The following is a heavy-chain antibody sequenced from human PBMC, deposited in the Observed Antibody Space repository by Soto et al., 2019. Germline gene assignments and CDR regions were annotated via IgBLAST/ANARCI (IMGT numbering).Heavy chain of an antibody. V-gene: IGHV5-51*01. CDR2: IHPSDSDA. CDR3: VRQGVRSSGWFDL. J-gene: IGHJ5*02. Sequence: GESLKISCKGSGYTFTNNWIGWVRQKPGKGLEWMGLIHPSDSDARYSPSFQGQVTFSADRSISTAYLQWTSVQASDTAIYYCVRQGVRSSGWFDLWGQGTQVTVPQ. CDR1: GYTFTNNW. D-gene: IGHD3-22*01.